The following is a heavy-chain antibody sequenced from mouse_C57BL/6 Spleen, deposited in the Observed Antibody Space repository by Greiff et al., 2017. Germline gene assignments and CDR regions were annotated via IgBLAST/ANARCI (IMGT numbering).Heavy chain of an antibody. D-gene: IGHD1-1*01. CDR2: IYPGSGST. CDR3: ARTHCGSLLYWYFDV. J-gene: IGHJ1*03. V-gene: IGHV1-55*01. Sequence: QVQLQQPGAELVKPGASVKMSCKASGYTFTSYWITWVKQRPGQGLEWIGDIYPGSGSTNYNEKFKSKATLTVATSSSTAYLQLSSLTSEDSAVYYCARTHCGSLLYWYFDVWGTGTTVTVSS. CDR1: GYTFTSYW.